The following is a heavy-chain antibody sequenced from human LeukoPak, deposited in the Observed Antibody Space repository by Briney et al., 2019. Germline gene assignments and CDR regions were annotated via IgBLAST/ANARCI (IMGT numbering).Heavy chain of an antibody. CDR1: GFTFSSYG. Sequence: PGGSLRLSCAASGFTFSSYGMHWVRQAPGKGLEWVAFIRYDGSNKYYADSVKGRFTISRDNSKNTLYLQMNSLRAEDTAVYYCAKMSKGSSWANFDYWGQGTLVTVSS. CDR3: AKMSKGSSWANFDY. J-gene: IGHJ4*02. CDR2: IRYDGSNK. V-gene: IGHV3-30*02. D-gene: IGHD6-13*01.